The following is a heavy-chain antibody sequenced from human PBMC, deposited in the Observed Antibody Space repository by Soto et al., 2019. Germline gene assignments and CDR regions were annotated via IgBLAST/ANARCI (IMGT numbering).Heavy chain of an antibody. CDR2: IYYSGST. Sequence: SETLSLTCTVSGGSISSSSYYWGWIRQPPGKGLEWIGGIYYSGSTYYNPSLKSRVTISVDKSKNQFSLKLSSVTAADTAVYYCARDFQSGYDIYYGMDVWGQGTTVTVSS. J-gene: IGHJ6*02. V-gene: IGHV4-39*07. D-gene: IGHD5-12*01. CDR3: ARDFQSGYDIYYGMDV. CDR1: GGSISSSSYY.